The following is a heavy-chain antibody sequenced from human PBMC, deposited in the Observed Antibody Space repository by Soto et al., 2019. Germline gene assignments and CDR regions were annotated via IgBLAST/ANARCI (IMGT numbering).Heavy chain of an antibody. CDR2: INAGSGNT. V-gene: IGHV1-3*01. D-gene: IGHD6-13*01. CDR1: GYTFTSYA. CDR3: ARDRSSSWYSYYYGMDV. J-gene: IGHJ6*02. Sequence: ASVKVSCKASGYTFTSYAMHWVRQAPGQRLEWMGWINAGSGNTKYSQKFQGRVTITRDTFASTAYMELSSLRSEDTAVYYCARDRSSSWYSYYYGMDVWGQGTTVTVS.